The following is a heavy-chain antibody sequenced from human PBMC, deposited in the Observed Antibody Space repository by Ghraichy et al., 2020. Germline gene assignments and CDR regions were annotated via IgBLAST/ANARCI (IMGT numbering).Heavy chain of an antibody. J-gene: IGHJ6*02. V-gene: IGHV3-21*01. Sequence: GGSLRLSCAASGSTFSSYTMTWVRLAPGKGLEWVSSISSGSHYIFYTDSVRGRFTISRDNAKNSLYLQINSLRAEDTAVYYCAREGGDCSGGSCYSKYYYGMDVWGQGTTVTVSS. CDR2: ISSGSHYI. D-gene: IGHD2-15*01. CDR1: GSTFSSYT. CDR3: AREGGDCSGGSCYSKYYYGMDV.